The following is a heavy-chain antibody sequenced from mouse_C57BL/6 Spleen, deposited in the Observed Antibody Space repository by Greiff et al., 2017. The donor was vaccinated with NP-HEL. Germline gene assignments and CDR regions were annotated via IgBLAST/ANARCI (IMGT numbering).Heavy chain of an antibody. CDR1: GSIFSDYY. CDR2: INYDGSST. J-gene: IGHJ4*01. V-gene: IGHV5-16*01. Sequence: EVMLVESGGGLVQPGSSMKPSSTASGSIFSDYYMAWVRQVPEKGLEWVANINYDGSSTYYLDSLKSRFIISRDNAKNILYLQMSSLKSEDTATYYCARASSNYAMDYWGQGTSVTVSS. CDR3: ARASSNYAMDY.